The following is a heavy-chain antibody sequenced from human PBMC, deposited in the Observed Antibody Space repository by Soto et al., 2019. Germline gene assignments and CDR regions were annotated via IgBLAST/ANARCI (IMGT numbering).Heavy chain of an antibody. CDR3: AKDTLGSSFLRNAFDI. V-gene: IGHV3-23*01. D-gene: IGHD6-13*01. J-gene: IGHJ3*02. CDR2: ISGSGGST. CDR1: GFTFSSYA. Sequence: PGGFLRLSCAASGFTFSSYAMSWVRQAPGKGLEWVSAISGSGGSTYYADSVKGRFTISRDNSKNTLYLQMNSLRAEDTAVYYCAKDTLGSSFLRNAFDIWGQGTMVTVSS.